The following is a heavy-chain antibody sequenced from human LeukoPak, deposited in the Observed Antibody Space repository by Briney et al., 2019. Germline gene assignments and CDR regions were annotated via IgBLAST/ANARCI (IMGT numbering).Heavy chain of an antibody. J-gene: IGHJ4*02. CDR2: IYSGGSI. Sequence: GGSLRLSCAASGFTFSSNYMSWVRQAPGKGLEWVSIIYSGGSIYYADSVKGRFTISRDNSKNTLYLQMNNLRAEDTAVYYCARDEPGYGEFLLYWGQGTLVTVSS. D-gene: IGHD3-10*01. CDR1: GFTFSSNY. V-gene: IGHV3-66*01. CDR3: ARDEPGYGEFLLY.